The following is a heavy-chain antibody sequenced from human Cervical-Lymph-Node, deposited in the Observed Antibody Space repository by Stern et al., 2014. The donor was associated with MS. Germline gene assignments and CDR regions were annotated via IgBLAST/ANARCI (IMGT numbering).Heavy chain of an antibody. V-gene: IGHV1-3*01. CDR2: INAGNGNT. J-gene: IGHJ5*02. D-gene: IGHD1-26*01. Sequence: QVQLVQSGAEVKKPGASVKVSCKASGYTFTSYAMHWGRQAPGQRLERMGWINAGNGNTKYSQKFQGRVTITRDTSASTAYMELSSLRSEDTAVYYCARGRIVGATNWFDPWGQGTLVTVSS. CDR3: ARGRIVGATNWFDP. CDR1: GYTFTSYA.